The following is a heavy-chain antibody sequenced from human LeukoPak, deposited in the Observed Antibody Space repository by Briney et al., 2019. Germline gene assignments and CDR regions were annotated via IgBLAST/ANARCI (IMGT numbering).Heavy chain of an antibody. D-gene: IGHD3/OR15-3a*01. J-gene: IGHJ4*02. V-gene: IGHV3-15*01. CDR1: TLTFSNTW. Sequence: GGSLRLSCAASTLTFSNTWMRWIRQAPGEGLEYVGRIKSKPDGGTTDYAAFVKGRFTISRDDSRNMLYLQMNSLKTEDTAVYYCTTDQGDSRDFYSSDYWGQGTLVTVSS. CDR3: TTDQGDSRDFYSSDY. CDR2: IKSKPDGGTT.